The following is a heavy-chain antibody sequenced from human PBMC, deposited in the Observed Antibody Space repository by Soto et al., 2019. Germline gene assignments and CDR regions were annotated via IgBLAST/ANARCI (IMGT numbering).Heavy chain of an antibody. CDR1: GGSISTMDW. CDR2: IYHTGST. V-gene: IGHV4-4*02. CDR3: ATRRDGGPV. D-gene: IGHD4-17*01. Sequence: SETLSLTCAVSGGSISTMDWWTWVRQPPGKGLQWIGEIYHTGSTNYNPSLQSRVTISIDESRTSFSLNLDSVTATDTAVYYCATRRDGGPVWGHGMLVTSPQ. J-gene: IGHJ4*01.